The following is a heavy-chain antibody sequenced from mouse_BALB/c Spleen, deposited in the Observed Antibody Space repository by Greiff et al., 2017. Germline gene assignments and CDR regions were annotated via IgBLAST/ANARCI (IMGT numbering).Heavy chain of an antibody. CDR2: ISSGGSYT. J-gene: IGHJ3*01. Sequence: EVQLVESGGGLVKPGGSLKLSCAASGFTFSSYTMSWVRQTPEKRLEWVATISSGGSYTYYPDSVKGRFTISRDNAKNTLYLQMSSLKSEDTAMYYCTKENYDSAWFAYWGQGTLVTVSA. CDR3: TKENYDSAWFAY. CDR1: GFTFSSYT. V-gene: IGHV5-6-4*01. D-gene: IGHD2-4*01.